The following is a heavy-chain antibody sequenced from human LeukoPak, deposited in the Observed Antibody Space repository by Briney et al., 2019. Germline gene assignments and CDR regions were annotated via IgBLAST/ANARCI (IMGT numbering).Heavy chain of an antibody. Sequence: PGGSLRLSCAASGFTFSSYWMHWVRQAPGKGLVWVSRINSDGSSTSYADSVKGRFTISRDNAKNSLYLQMNSLRAEDTAFYYCARAGSGYHSDAFDIWGQGTMVTVSP. D-gene: IGHD3-3*01. CDR1: GFTFSSYW. V-gene: IGHV3-74*01. J-gene: IGHJ3*02. CDR3: ARAGSGYHSDAFDI. CDR2: INSDGSST.